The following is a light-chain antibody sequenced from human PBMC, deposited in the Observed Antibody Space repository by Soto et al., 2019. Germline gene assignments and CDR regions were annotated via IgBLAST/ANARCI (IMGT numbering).Light chain of an antibody. Sequence: DIQMTQPPSTLSXSVGDRVTITCRASQTISSWLAWYQQKPGKAPKLLIYKASTLKSGVPSRFSGSGSGTEFTLTISSLQPDDFATYYCQQYNSYSEAFGQGTK. CDR2: KAS. CDR1: QTISSW. V-gene: IGKV1-5*03. CDR3: QQYNSYSEA. J-gene: IGKJ1*01.